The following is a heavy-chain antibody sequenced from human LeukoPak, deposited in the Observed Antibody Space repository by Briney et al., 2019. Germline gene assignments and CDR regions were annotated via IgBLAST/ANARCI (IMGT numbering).Heavy chain of an antibody. J-gene: IGHJ3*02. V-gene: IGHV3-15*01. CDR2: IKTKTDGGTT. CDR1: GFTFSSYE. CDR3: THTYYYDSSGYPHAFDI. Sequence: GGSLRLSCAASGFTFSSYEMNWVRQAPGKGLEWVGHIKTKTDGGTTDYAAPVKGRFTISRDDSKNTLYLQMNSLKTEDTAVYYCTHTYYYDSSGYPHAFDIWGQGTMVTVSS. D-gene: IGHD3-22*01.